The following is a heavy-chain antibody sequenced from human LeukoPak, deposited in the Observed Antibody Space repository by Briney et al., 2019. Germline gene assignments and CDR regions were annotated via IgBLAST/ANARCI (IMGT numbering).Heavy chain of an antibody. CDR2: ISSSGSTI. Sequence: GGSLRLSCAASGFTFSSYEMNWVRQAPGKGLEWVSYISSSGSTIYYADSVKGRFTISRDNAKNSLYLQMNSLRAEDTAVYCCAREADTAMVRGYWYMDVWGKGTTVTVSS. D-gene: IGHD5-18*01. CDR3: AREADTAMVRGYWYMDV. CDR1: GFTFSSYE. V-gene: IGHV3-48*03. J-gene: IGHJ6*03.